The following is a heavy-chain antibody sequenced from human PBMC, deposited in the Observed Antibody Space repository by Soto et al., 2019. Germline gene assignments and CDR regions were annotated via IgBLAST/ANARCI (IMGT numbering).Heavy chain of an antibody. Sequence: SVKVSCKASGGTFSSYAISWVRQAPGQGLEWMGGIIPIFGTANYAQKFQGRVTITADESTSTAYMELSSLRSEDTAVYYCARISPLLGAPPRDYYYFYGMDDWCQGTTVNVSS. CDR2: IIPIFGTA. CDR1: GGTFSSYA. D-gene: IGHD6-6*01. V-gene: IGHV1-69*13. J-gene: IGHJ6*02. CDR3: ARISPLLGAPPRDYYYFYGMDD.